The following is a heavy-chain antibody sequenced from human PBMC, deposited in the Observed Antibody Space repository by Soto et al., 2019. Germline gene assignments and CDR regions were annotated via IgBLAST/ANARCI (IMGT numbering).Heavy chain of an antibody. CDR2: IYYSGST. V-gene: IGHV4-31*03. J-gene: IGHJ5*02. Sequence: SETLSLTCTVSGGSLSSGGYYWSWIRQHPGKGLEWIGYIYYSGSTYYNPSLESRVTISVDTSKNQFSLKLSSVTAADTAVYYCAKFSYHDSSGYYFYWFDPWGQGALVTVFS. CDR1: GGSLSSGGYY. CDR3: AKFSYHDSSGYYFYWFDP. D-gene: IGHD3-22*01.